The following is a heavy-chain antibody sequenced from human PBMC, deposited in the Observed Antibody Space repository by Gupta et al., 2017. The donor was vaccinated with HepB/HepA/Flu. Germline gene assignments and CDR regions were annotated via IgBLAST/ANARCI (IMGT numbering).Heavy chain of an antibody. D-gene: IGHD2-15*01. CDR2: IGSSGKFV. Sequence: EVQLVGSVGGLVKPVGSLRHSCAASGFTFRTTSLNCVRQAPGKGLEWVSTIGSSGKFVYYADSVKGRFTLSRDNAKNSLFLQMNSLRAEDTAVYYCARDYCRGGSCYQLGDYWGQGTLVTVSS. CDR3: ARDYCRGGSCYQLGDY. J-gene: IGHJ4*02. V-gene: IGHV3-21*01. CDR1: GFTFRTTS.